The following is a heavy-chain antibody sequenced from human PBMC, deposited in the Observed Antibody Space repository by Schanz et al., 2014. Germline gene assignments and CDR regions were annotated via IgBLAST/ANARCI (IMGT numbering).Heavy chain of an antibody. CDR3: AKDAAYYDSVIFPDH. Sequence: EVQLVESGGDLVQPGGSQRLSCAASGFIVSSTYMTWVRQAPGKGLEWVSIIYSGVSTYYADSVKGRFTISRDNSKNTVYLQMNSLRGEDTAIYFCAKDAAYYDSVIFPDHWGQGTLVTVSS. CDR2: IYSGVST. J-gene: IGHJ4*02. V-gene: IGHV3-66*01. CDR1: GFIVSSTY. D-gene: IGHD3-22*01.